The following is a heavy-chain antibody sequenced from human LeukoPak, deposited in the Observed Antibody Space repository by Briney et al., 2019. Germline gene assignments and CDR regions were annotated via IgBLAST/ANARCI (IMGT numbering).Heavy chain of an antibody. Sequence: ASVKVSCKVSGYTLTELSMHWVRQAPGKGLEWMGGFDPEDGETIYAQKFQGRVTMTEDTSTDTAYMELSSLRSGDTAVYYCATVGLYYYDSSCYYQFDYWGQGTLVTVSS. J-gene: IGHJ4*02. CDR3: ATVGLYYYDSSCYYQFDY. CDR1: GYTLTELS. D-gene: IGHD3-22*01. CDR2: FDPEDGET. V-gene: IGHV1-24*01.